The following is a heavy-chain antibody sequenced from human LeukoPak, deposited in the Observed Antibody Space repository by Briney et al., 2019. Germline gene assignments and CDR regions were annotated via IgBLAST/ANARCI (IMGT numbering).Heavy chain of an antibody. V-gene: IGHV1-8*03. Sequence: ASVKVSCKASGYTFTSYDINWVRQATGQGLEWMGWMNPNSGNTGYAQKFQGRVTITRNTSISTAYMELSSLRSEDTAVYYCARSDYYYYYMDVWGKGTTVTVSS. CDR1: GYTFTSYD. CDR3: ARSDYYYYYMDV. CDR2: MNPNSGNT. J-gene: IGHJ6*03.